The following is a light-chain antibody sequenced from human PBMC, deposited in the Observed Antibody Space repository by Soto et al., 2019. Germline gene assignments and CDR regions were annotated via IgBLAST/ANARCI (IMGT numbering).Light chain of an antibody. Sequence: QAVVTQPASVSGSPGQSITISCTGTSSDVGSYNLVSWYQQHPGKAPKLMIYEVRKRPSGVSNRFSGSKSGNTASLTISGLQAEDEADYYCCSFAGSSTLVFGTGTKVTVL. V-gene: IGLV2-23*02. CDR2: EVR. CDR1: SSDVGSYNL. CDR3: CSFAGSSTLV. J-gene: IGLJ1*01.